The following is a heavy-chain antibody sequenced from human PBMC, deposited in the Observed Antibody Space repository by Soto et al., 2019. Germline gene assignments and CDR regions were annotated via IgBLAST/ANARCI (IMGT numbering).Heavy chain of an antibody. CDR1: GFTFSSYS. V-gene: IGHV3-21*01. Sequence: GGSLRLSCAASGFTFSSYSMNWVRQAPGKGLEWVSSISSSSSYIYYGDSVKGRFTISRDNAKNSLYLQMNSLRAEDTATYYCARVNYYDSSGFDLWGQGTLVTVSS. D-gene: IGHD3-22*01. J-gene: IGHJ4*02. CDR3: ARVNYYDSSGFDL. CDR2: ISSSSSYI.